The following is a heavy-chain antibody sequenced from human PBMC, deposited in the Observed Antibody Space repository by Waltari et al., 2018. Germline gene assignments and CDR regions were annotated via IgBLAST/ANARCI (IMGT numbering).Heavy chain of an antibody. J-gene: IGHJ4*02. V-gene: IGHV3-53*02. D-gene: IGHD2-8*01. CDR2: IHDSGNA. CDR3: ACGFSNDGAYLFY. CDR1: DFSVSNTY. Sequence: EVRLVETGGGLIHPGGYLRLSCAASDFSVSNTYLAWVRQAPGKGLECVSVIHDSGNAYYADSVKGRFTISRDNSKNTLFLQMNSLRVEDTAIYYCACGFSNDGAYLFYWGQGTLVTVSS.